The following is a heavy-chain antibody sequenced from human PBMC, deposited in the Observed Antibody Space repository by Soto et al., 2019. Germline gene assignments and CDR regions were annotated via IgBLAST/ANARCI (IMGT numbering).Heavy chain of an antibody. J-gene: IGHJ6*02. CDR2: ISAYNGNT. V-gene: IGHV1-18*01. D-gene: IGHD3-9*01. Sequence: ASVKVSCKASGYTFTSYGISWVRQAPGQGLEWMERISAYNGNTNYAQKLQGRVTMTTDTSTSTAFIELRSLRSDDTAVYYCARVPGYYDILTGPYYYYGTDVWGQGTTVTVSS. CDR3: ARVPGYYDILTGPYYYYGTDV. CDR1: GYTFTSYG.